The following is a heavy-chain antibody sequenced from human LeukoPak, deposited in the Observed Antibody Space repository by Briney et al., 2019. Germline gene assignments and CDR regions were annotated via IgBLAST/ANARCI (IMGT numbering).Heavy chain of an antibody. D-gene: IGHD5-12*01. CDR2: IYYSGST. J-gene: IGHJ4*02. CDR1: GGSISSYY. CDR3: ARLRQGRYSAYDYFDY. V-gene: IGHV4-59*08. Sequence: PSETLSLTCTVSGGSISSYYWSWLRQPPGKGLEWGGYIYYSGSTNYNPSLKSRVTISVDTSKNQFSLKLSSVTAADTAVYYCARLRQGRYSAYDYFDYWGQGTLVTVSS.